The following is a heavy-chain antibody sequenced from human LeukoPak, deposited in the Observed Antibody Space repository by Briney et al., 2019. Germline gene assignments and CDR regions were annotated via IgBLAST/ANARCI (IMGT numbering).Heavy chain of an antibody. CDR2: IGSSSSYI. D-gene: IGHD3-3*01. CDR3: ARTQTYYDFWSGYMDV. V-gene: IGHV3-21*01. Sequence: GGSLRLSCAASGFTFSSYSMNWVRQAPGKGLEWVSSIGSSSSYIYYADSVKGQFTISRDNAKNSLYLQMNSLRAEDTAVYYCARTQTYYDFWSGYMDVWGKGTTVTVSS. CDR1: GFTFSSYS. J-gene: IGHJ6*03.